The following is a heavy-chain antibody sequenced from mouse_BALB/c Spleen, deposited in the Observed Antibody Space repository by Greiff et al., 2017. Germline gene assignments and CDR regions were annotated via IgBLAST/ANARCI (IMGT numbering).Heavy chain of an antibody. Sequence: EVKLQESGGGLVKPGGSLKLSCAASGFTFSDYYMYWVRQTPEKRLEWVATISDGGSYTYYPDSVKGRFTISRDNAKNNLYLQMSSLKSEDTAMYYCARDNHGNLWGQGTLVTVSA. CDR3: ARDNHGNL. J-gene: IGHJ3*01. D-gene: IGHD2-1*01. CDR1: GFTFSDYY. V-gene: IGHV5-4*02. CDR2: ISDGGSYT.